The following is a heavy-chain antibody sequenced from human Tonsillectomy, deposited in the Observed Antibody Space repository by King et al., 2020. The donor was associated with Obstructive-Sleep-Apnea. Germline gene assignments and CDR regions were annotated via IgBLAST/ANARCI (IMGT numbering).Heavy chain of an antibody. V-gene: IGHV4-31*03. CDR2: IYYSGST. Sequence: QLQESGPGLVQPSKTLSLTCTVSGGSISSGDYYWSWIRQHPGKGLEWIGYIYYSGSTYYNPSLKSRVTISVDTSKNQFSLKLSSVTAADTAVYYCARSYCYDSSGPRGGYYFDYWGQGTLVTVSS. CDR3: ARSYCYDSSGPRGGYYFDY. D-gene: IGHD3-22*01. CDR1: GGSISSGDYY. J-gene: IGHJ4*02.